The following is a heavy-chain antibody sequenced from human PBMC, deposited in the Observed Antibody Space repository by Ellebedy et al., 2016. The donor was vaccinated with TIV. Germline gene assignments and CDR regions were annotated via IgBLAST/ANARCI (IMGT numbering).Heavy chain of an antibody. CDR1: GFTFSPYA. J-gene: IGHJ4*02. D-gene: IGHD5-18*01. CDR3: AKDRTPGDGYWVFDN. V-gene: IGHV3-23*01. Sequence: GESLKISCAASGFTFSPYAMAWVRQVPGKGLEWVSGIVGSGAQKYADSVKGRFTISRDNSKRTVDLQMNSLRAEDTAVYFCAKDRTPGDGYWVFDNWGQGTLGSVSS. CDR2: IVGSGA.